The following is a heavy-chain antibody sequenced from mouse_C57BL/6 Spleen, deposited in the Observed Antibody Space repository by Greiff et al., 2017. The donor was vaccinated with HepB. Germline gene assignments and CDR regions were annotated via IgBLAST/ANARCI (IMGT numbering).Heavy chain of an antibody. V-gene: IGHV1-64*01. J-gene: IGHJ2*01. D-gene: IGHD2-4*01. CDR3: ARGGYDLYYFDY. CDR1: GYTFTSYW. Sequence: QVQLKQPGAELVKPGASVKLSCKASGYTFTSYWMHWVKQRPGQGLEWIGMIHPNSGSTNYNEKFKSKATLTVDKSSSTAYMLLRSLTSEDSAVYYCARGGYDLYYFDYWGQGTTLTVSS. CDR2: IHPNSGST.